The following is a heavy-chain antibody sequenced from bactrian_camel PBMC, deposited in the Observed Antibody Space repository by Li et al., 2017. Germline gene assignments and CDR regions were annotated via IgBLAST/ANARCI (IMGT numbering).Heavy chain of an antibody. Sequence: QVQLVESGGGSVQPGGSLRLSCAASAYAYNMGWFRQAPGKEREFVSAIDSDGNINYGDSVKGRFTISLDNAKNIVYLQMNSLKPEDTAMYYCAADVLLSPIEFNMIRTANYWGQGTQVTVS. CDR1: AYAYNM. CDR3: AADVLLSPIEFNMIRTANY. D-gene: IGHD3*01. CDR2: IDSDGNI. V-gene: IGHV3S53*01. J-gene: IGHJ4*01.